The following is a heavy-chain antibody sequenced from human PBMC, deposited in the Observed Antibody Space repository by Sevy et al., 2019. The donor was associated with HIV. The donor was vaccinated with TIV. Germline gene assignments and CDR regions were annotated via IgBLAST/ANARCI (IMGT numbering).Heavy chain of an antibody. V-gene: IGHV1-18*01. Sequence: ASVKVSGKASGYTFTSYGISWVRQAPGQGLEWMGWISAYNGNTNYAQKLQGRVTMTTDTSTSTAYMELRSLRSDDTAVYYCARDPSVVPAAMGGFDYWGQGTLVTVSS. CDR1: GYTFTSYG. CDR2: ISAYNGNT. J-gene: IGHJ4*02. D-gene: IGHD2-2*01. CDR3: ARDPSVVPAAMGGFDY.